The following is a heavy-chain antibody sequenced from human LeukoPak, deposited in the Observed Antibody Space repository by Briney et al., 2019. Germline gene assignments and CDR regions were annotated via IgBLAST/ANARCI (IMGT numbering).Heavy chain of an antibody. V-gene: IGHV4-39*01. Sequence: SETLSLTCTVSGGSISSSSYYWGWIRQPPGKGLEWIGSIYYSGSTYYNPSLKSRVTISVDTSKNQFSLKRSSVTAADTAVYYCATPLVGATNQDFDYWGQGTLVTVSS. J-gene: IGHJ4*02. D-gene: IGHD1-26*01. CDR2: IYYSGST. CDR3: ATPLVGATNQDFDY. CDR1: GGSISSSSYY.